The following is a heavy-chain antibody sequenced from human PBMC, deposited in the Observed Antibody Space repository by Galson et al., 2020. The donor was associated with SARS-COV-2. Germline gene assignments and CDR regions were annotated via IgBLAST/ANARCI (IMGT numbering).Heavy chain of an antibody. V-gene: IGHV3-33*01. CDR3: ARDNHNYYDSSGYYSDFFFDY. J-gene: IGHJ4*02. D-gene: IGHD3-22*01. CDR2: IWYDGSNK. Sequence: GESLKISCAASGFTFSSYGMHWVRQAPGKGLEWVAVIWYDGSNKYYADSVKGRFTISRDNSKNTLYLQMNSLRAEDTAVYYCARDNHNYYDSSGYYSDFFFDYWGQGTLVTVSS. CDR1: GFTFSSYG.